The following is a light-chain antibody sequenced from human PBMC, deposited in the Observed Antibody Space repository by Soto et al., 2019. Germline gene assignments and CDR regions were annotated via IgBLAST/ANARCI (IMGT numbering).Light chain of an antibody. V-gene: IGKV1-5*01. CDR3: QQYDDLPLT. CDR1: ESIRTW. Sequence: DIQMTQSPSTLSASIGDRVTITCRASESIRTWLAWYQHKPGKAPKFLIYDASNLETGVPSRFTGSGFGTDFTFTISSLQPEDLATYFCQQYDDLPLTFGGGTKVDIK. CDR2: DAS. J-gene: IGKJ4*01.